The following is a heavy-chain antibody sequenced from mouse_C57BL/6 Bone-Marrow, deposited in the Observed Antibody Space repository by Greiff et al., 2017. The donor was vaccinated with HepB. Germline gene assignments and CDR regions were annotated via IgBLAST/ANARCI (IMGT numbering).Heavy chain of an antibody. J-gene: IGHJ1*03. V-gene: IGHV1-50*01. CDR2: IDPSDSYT. Sequence: QVQLQQPGAELVKPGASVKLSCKASGYTFTSYWMQWVKQRPGQGLEWIGEIDPSDSYTNYNQKFKGKATLTVDTSSSTAYMQLSSLTSEDSAVYYCARRGTRYFDVGGTGTTVTVSS. CDR1: GYTFTSYW. D-gene: IGHD1-1*01. CDR3: ARRGTRYFDV.